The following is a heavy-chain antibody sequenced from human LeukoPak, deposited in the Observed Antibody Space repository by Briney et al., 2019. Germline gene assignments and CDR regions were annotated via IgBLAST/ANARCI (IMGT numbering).Heavy chain of an antibody. D-gene: IGHD4-17*01. V-gene: IGHV1-46*01. Sequence: ASVKVSCKASGYTFTSYYIHWVRQAPGQGLEWMGLINPSAGNTAYAQKSQGRGSMTSDTSTSTVYMELSSLRSEDTAVYYCARQKNDYGDYPDAFDIWGQGTMVTVSS. CDR3: ARQKNDYGDYPDAFDI. CDR2: INPSAGNT. CDR1: GYTFTSYY. J-gene: IGHJ3*02.